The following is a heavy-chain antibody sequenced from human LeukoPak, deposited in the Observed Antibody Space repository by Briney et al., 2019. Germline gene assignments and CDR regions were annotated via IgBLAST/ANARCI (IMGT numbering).Heavy chain of an antibody. CDR2: INHSGST. V-gene: IGHV4-34*01. CDR1: GGSFSGYY. CDR3: ARLRGSSWYYYYYMDV. J-gene: IGHJ6*03. D-gene: IGHD6-13*01. Sequence: PSETLSLTCAVYGGSFSGYYWSWIRQPPGKGLEWIGEINHSGSTNYNPSLKSRVTISVDTSKNQFSLKLTSVTAADTAVYYCARLRGSSWYYYYYMDVWGKGTTVTVSS.